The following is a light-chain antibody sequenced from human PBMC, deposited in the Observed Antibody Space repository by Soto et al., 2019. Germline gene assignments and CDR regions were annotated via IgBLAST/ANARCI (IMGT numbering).Light chain of an antibody. CDR3: QQYNNWPRT. CDR2: DAS. CDR1: QTVRNN. Sequence: FVCTQYPGTLSLSPGERSTLSCMASQTVRNNYLAWYQQKPGQAPRLLIYDASSRATGMPARFSGSGFGTEFTLTISSLQSEDFAVYYCQQYNNWPRTFGQGTQVEIK. V-gene: IGKV3-15*01. J-gene: IGKJ1*01.